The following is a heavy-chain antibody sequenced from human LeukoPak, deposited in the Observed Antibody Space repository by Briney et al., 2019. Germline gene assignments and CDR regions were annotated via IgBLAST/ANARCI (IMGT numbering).Heavy chain of an antibody. V-gene: IGHV3-11*01. J-gene: IGHJ6*02. CDR2: ISSSGSTI. CDR3: ARGKKTYYYGSGPKGYYGMDV. CDR1: GFTFSDYY. Sequence: GGSLRLSCAASGFTFSDYYMSWIRQAPGKGLEWVSYISSSGSTIYYADSVKGRFTISRDNAKNSLYLKMNSLRAEDPAVYYCARGKKTYYYGSGPKGYYGMDVWGQGTTVAVSS. D-gene: IGHD3-10*01.